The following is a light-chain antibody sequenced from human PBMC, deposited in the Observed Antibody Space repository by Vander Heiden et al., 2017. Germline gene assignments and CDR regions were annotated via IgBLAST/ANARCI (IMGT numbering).Light chain of an antibody. CDR1: QSNNSW. CDR3: QQYSSYPFT. J-gene: IGKJ3*01. Sequence: DIQMTQSPSTLSASVGDRVTITCRASQSNNSWLAWYQQKPGKAPKLLIYKASSLESGVPSRFSGSGSATEFTLTISSLQPDDFATYYCQQYSSYPFTFGPGTKVEIK. V-gene: IGKV1-5*03. CDR2: KAS.